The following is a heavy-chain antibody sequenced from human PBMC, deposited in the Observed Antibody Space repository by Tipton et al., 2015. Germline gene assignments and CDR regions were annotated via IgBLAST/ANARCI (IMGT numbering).Heavy chain of an antibody. CDR1: GYSFTSYG. V-gene: IGHV1-18*01. Sequence: QLVQSGAELKKPGASVKVSCKATGYSFTSYGITWVRRAPGQGLEWMGWVSVYNGNRKNAQKFHDRVIMTTDTSANTAYMELRSLRSDDTAVYYCAREVSVFLGAFDIWGQGTMVTVSS. D-gene: IGHD2-21*01. J-gene: IGHJ3*02. CDR2: VSVYNGNR. CDR3: AREVSVFLGAFDI.